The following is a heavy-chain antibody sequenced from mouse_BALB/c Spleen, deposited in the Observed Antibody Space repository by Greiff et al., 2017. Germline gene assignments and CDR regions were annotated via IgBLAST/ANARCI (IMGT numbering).Heavy chain of an antibody. D-gene: IGHD2-1*01. CDR2: INPYNDGT. V-gene: IGHV1-14*01. CDR1: GYTFTSYV. CDR3: AREEALYGNYGAMDY. Sequence: VQLQQSGPELVKPGASVKMSCKASGYTFTSYVMHWVKQKPGQGLEWIGYINPYNDGTKYNEKFKGKATLTSDKSSSTAYMELSSLTSEDSAVYYCAREEALYGNYGAMDYWGQGTSVTVSS. J-gene: IGHJ4*01.